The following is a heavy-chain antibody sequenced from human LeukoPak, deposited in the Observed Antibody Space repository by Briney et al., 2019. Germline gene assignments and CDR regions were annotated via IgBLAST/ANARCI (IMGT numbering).Heavy chain of an antibody. CDR2: IIPIFGTA. V-gene: IGHV1-69*13. D-gene: IGHD1-1*01. J-gene: IGHJ6*02. Sequence: ASVKVSCKASGGTFSSYAISWVRQAPGQGLEWMGGIIPIFGTANYAQKFQGRVTITADESTSTAYLELSSLTSEDTAVYYCARGPRERRTAYYYYGMDVWGQGTTVTVSS. CDR3: ARGPRERRTAYYYYGMDV. CDR1: GGTFSSYA.